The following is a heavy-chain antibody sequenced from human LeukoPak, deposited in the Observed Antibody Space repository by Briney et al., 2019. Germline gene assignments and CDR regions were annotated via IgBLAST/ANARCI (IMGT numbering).Heavy chain of an antibody. V-gene: IGHV3-7*01. D-gene: IGHD2-15*01. CDR1: GFTFSNYW. Sequence: GGSLRLSCAASGFTFSNYWMTWIRQAPGKGLEWVANIQQDESEKYYVDSVKGRFTVSRDNSKNSVYLQMNSLRAEDTAMYYCATPVGGVWSFDYWGQGTLVTVSS. CDR2: IQQDESEK. J-gene: IGHJ4*02. CDR3: ATPVGGVWSFDY.